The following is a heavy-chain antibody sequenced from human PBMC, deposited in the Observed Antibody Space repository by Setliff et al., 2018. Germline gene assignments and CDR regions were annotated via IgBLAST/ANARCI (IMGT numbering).Heavy chain of an antibody. D-gene: IGHD1-26*01. J-gene: IGHJ4*02. V-gene: IGHV1-2*06. CDR3: VRDPKLVGAPERAFDY. Sequence: ASVKVSCKASGYIFTGYYIHWVRQAPGQGLEWMGRFNPNSGDTNSAQKFQGRVTMTRDTSISTAYTELSRLKYDDTAVYYCVRDPKLVGAPERAFDYWGQGTQVTVSS. CDR2: FNPNSGDT. CDR1: GYIFTGYY.